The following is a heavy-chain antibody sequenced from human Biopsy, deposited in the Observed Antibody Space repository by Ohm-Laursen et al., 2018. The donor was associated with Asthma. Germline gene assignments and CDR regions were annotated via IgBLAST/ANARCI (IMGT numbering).Heavy chain of an antibody. CDR1: GYTFSDSW. Sequence: ESLKISCKASGYTFSDSWIGWVRQMSGKGLEWMGIIFAANSETKYSPSFQGQVTISVDMSISTAFLQWSSLKASDTAMYYCARFIDGTFFVDYWGQGTLATVSS. CDR2: IFAANSET. D-gene: IGHD1-7*01. CDR3: ARFIDGTFFVDY. J-gene: IGHJ4*02. V-gene: IGHV5-51*01.